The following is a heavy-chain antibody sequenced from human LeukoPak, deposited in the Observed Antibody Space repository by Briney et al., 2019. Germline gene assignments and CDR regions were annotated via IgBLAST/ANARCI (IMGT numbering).Heavy chain of an antibody. CDR2: IKSDGITT. CDR1: GFTFSSHW. CDR3: ARGATYAYYFGL. V-gene: IGHV3-74*01. D-gene: IGHD1-26*01. J-gene: IGHJ4*02. Sequence: GGSLRLSCAASGFTFSSHWMHWVRQAPGKGLVWVSRIKSDGITTNYADFVRGRFTISRDNAKNTLYLQINSLRAEDTAVYYCARGATYAYYFGLWGQGSLVTVSS.